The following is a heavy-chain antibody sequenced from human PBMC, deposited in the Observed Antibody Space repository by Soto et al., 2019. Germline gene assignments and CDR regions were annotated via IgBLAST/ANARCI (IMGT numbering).Heavy chain of an antibody. CDR2: IGGSGGST. CDR1: GFTFSSYA. J-gene: IGHJ4*02. V-gene: IGHV3-23*01. Sequence: GGSLRLSCAASGFTFSSYAMSWVRQAPGKGLEWVSGIGGSGGSTYYADSVKGRFTVSRDNSKNTLYLQMNSLRAEDTAIYYCAKNRPLFDYWGQGALVTVSS. CDR3: AKNRPLFDY.